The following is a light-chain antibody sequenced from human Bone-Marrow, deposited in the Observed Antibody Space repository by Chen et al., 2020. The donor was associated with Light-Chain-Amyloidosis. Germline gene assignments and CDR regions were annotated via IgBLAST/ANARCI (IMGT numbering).Light chain of an antibody. CDR3: QQYGSSPET. J-gene: IGKJ2*01. V-gene: IGKV3-20*01. CDR2: GAS. CDR1: QSVSSSY. Sequence: EIVLTQSPGTLSLSPGERATLSCRASQSVSSSYLAWYQQKPGQAPRLLIYGASSRATGIPDRFSGSGSGTDFTLTISRLEPEDFAVYYCQQYGSSPETFGQGIKPEIK.